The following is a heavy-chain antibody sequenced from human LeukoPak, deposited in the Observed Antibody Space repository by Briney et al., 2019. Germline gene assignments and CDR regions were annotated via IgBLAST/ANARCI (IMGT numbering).Heavy chain of an antibody. CDR1: GFTVSSNY. D-gene: IGHD3-10*01. J-gene: IGHJ6*02. CDR3: AREGTTMVRGALGGMDV. V-gene: IGHV3-66*01. Sequence: GGSLRLSCAASGFTVSSNYVSWVRQAPGKGLEWVSVIYSGGSTYYADSVKGRFTTSRDNSKNTLYLQMNSLRAEDTAVYYCAREGTTMVRGALGGMDVWGQGTTVTVSS. CDR2: IYSGGST.